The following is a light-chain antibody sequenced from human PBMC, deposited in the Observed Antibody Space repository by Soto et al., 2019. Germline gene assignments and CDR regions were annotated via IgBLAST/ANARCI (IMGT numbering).Light chain of an antibody. CDR2: GAS. Sequence: EIVMTQSPATLSVSPGEGATLSCRASQSLSTNLAWYQQKPGQAPRLLIYGASSRATGIPDRFSGSGSGTDFTLTISRLEPEDFAVYYCQQRSNWPRTFGQGTKVDIK. CDR1: QSLSTN. J-gene: IGKJ1*01. CDR3: QQRSNWPRT. V-gene: IGKV3D-20*02.